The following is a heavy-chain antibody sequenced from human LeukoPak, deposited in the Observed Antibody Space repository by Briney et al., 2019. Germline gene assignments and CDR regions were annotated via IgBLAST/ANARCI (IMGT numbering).Heavy chain of an antibody. CDR2: IYSGGST. J-gene: IGHJ4*02. CDR3: ARVIPFYDSNVYYYFDY. D-gene: IGHD3-22*01. CDR1: GFTFSSYG. V-gene: IGHV3-53*01. Sequence: GGSLRLSCAASGFTFSSYGMSWVRQAPGKGLEWVSVIYSGGSTYYADSVKGRFTISRDTSQNSLYLQMNSLRAEDTALYYCARVIPFYDSNVYYYFDYWGQGTLVTVSS.